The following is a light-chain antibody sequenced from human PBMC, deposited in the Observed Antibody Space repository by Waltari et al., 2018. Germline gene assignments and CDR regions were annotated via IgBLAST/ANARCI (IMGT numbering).Light chain of an antibody. CDR3: QQYGSSPWT. J-gene: IGKJ1*01. V-gene: IGKV3-20*01. CDR1: QSVSSSY. CDR2: GAS. Sequence: RARQSVSSSYLAWDQQKPGTAPRVLIHGASNRATGIPDRFSGSGSGTDFTLTISRLEPEDFAVYYCQQYGSSPWTFGQGTKVEIK.